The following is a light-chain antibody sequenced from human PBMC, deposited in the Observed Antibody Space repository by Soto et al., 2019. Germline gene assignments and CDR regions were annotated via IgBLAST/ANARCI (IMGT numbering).Light chain of an antibody. Sequence: QSALTQPRSVSGSPGQSLTIYCTGTSSDVGGYNYVSWYQQHPGKAPKLMIYDVTKRPSGVPDRFSGSKSGNTASLTISGLQSEDEGDYYCCSHAGSYTYVFGTGTKLTVL. CDR1: SSDVGGYNY. V-gene: IGLV2-11*01. CDR2: DVT. CDR3: CSHAGSYTYV. J-gene: IGLJ1*01.